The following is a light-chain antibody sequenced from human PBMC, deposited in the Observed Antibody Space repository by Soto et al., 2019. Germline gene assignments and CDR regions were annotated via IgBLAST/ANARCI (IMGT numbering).Light chain of an antibody. J-gene: IGKJ1*01. Sequence: DIQMTQSPSTLSASVGDTVTITCRASQSFSNWLAWYQQKPGKAPKFLIYKASNLESGVPSRFSGSGSGTEFTLTISSLQPDEFATYYCQQYNSYSWTFGQGTKVEIK. CDR3: QQYNSYSWT. V-gene: IGKV1-5*03. CDR1: QSFSNW. CDR2: KAS.